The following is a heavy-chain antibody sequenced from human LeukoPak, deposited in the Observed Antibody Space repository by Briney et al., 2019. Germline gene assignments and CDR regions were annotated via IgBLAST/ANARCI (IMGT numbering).Heavy chain of an antibody. CDR1: GFTVSSNY. J-gene: IGHJ4*02. V-gene: IGHV3-53*01. D-gene: IGHD5/OR15-5a*01. Sequence: PGGSLRLSCAASGFTVSSNYMTWVRQAPGQGLEWVSVIYFGGTTYYADSVKGGFIISTDNSKHTDYLQLSSLRVEDTAVYYCARGDGVYVYWGQGTLVTVSS. CDR3: ARGDGVYVY. CDR2: IYFGGTT.